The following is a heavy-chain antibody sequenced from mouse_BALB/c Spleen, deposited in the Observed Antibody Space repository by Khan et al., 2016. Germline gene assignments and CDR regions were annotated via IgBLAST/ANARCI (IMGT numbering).Heavy chain of an antibody. D-gene: IGHD2-4*01. CDR2: IDPDNGDT. J-gene: IGHJ2*01. CDR3: NAVYYDSDSDF. V-gene: IGHV14-4*02. Sequence: VQLQQSGAELVRSGASVKLSCTASGFNIKDYYIHWGKQRPEQGLEWLGWIDPDNGDTEYDPKFQGKATMTADTSSNTAFLKLNSLTSEDTAVYYCNAVYYDSDSDFWGLGSTLTVSS. CDR1: GFNIKDYY.